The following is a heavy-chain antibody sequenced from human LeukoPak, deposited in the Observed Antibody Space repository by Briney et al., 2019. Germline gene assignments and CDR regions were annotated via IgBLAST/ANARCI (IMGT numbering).Heavy chain of an antibody. D-gene: IGHD5-12*01. CDR1: GFTFSSYA. J-gene: IGHJ4*02. CDR3: ARGSIVATLSAVAGLLTGFDY. Sequence: PGGSLRLSCAASGFTFSSYAMHWARQAPGKGLEYVSAISSNGGSTYYANSVKGRFTISRDNSKNTLYLQMGSLRAEDMAVYYCARGSIVATLSAVAGLLTGFDYWGQGTLVTVSS. CDR2: ISSNGGST. V-gene: IGHV3-64*01.